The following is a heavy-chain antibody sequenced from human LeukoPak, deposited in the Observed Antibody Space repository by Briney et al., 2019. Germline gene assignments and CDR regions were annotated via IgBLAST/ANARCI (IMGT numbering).Heavy chain of an antibody. D-gene: IGHD1-26*01. J-gene: IGHJ4*02. V-gene: IGHV3-11*01. CDR1: GFTFSDYY. CDR2: ISSSGSTI. CDR3: ARDPVGATRSYYFDY. Sequence: GSLRLSCAASGFTFSDYYMSWIRQAPGKGLEWVSYISSSGSTIYYADSVKGRFTISRDNAKNSLYLQMNSLRAEDTAVYYCARDPVGATRSYYFDYWGQGTLVTVSS.